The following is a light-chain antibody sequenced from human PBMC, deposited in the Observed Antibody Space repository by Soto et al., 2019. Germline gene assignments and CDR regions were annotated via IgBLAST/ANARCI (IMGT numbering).Light chain of an antibody. CDR3: QQYSQWPLT. CDR2: GAS. J-gene: IGKJ4*01. Sequence: EIVVTQSPATLSVSPGERATLSCRASQSVSSDLAWYHQKPGQAPRLLIYGASTRATGIPARFSGSGSGTEFTLTINSLQSEDFAVYYCQQYSQWPLTFGGGTKVDIK. CDR1: QSVSSD. V-gene: IGKV3-15*01.